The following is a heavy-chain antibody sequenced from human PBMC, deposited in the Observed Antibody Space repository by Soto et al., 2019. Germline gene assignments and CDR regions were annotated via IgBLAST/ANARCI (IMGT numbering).Heavy chain of an antibody. Sequence: QVQLVQSGAEVKKPGASVKVSCKASGYTFTSYGISWVRQAPGQGLEWIGWISAYNGNTNYAQKLQGRVTMTTDTSTSTAYMELRSLRSDDTAVYYCARDTPPIGYCSGCSCYSDYWGQGTLVTVSS. J-gene: IGHJ4*02. CDR2: ISAYNGNT. CDR1: GYTFTSYG. CDR3: ARDTPPIGYCSGCSCYSDY. D-gene: IGHD2-15*01. V-gene: IGHV1-18*01.